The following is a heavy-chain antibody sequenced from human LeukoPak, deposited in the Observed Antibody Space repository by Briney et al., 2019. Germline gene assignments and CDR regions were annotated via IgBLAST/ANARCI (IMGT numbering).Heavy chain of an antibody. CDR3: ARVPTFGGVIVKGDDY. CDR2: INPNSGGT. J-gene: IGHJ4*02. Sequence: ASVKVSCKASGYTFTGYYMHWVRQAPGQGLEWMGRINPNSGGTNYAQKFQGRVTMTRDTSISTAYMELSRLRSDDTAVYYCARVPTFGGVIVKGDDYWGQGTLVTVSS. V-gene: IGHV1-2*06. D-gene: IGHD3-16*02. CDR1: GYTFTGYY.